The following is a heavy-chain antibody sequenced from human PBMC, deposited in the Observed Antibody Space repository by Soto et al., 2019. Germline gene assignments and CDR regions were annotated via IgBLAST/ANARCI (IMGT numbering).Heavy chain of an antibody. Sequence: EVQLVESGGGLVQPGGSLRLSCAASGFTFSSYWMSWVRQAPGKGLEWVANIKQDGSEKYYVDSVKGRFTISRDNAKNSLYLQMNSLRAEDTAVYYCARDTSPVYYYGMDVWGQGTTVTVSS. J-gene: IGHJ6*02. CDR2: IKQDGSEK. CDR1: GFTFSSYW. V-gene: IGHV3-7*03. CDR3: ARDTSPVYYYGMDV.